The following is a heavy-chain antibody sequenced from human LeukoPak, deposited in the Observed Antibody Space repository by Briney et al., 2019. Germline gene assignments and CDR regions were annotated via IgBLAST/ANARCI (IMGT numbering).Heavy chain of an antibody. CDR2: IRSKANSYAT. CDR1: GFTFSGSA. Sequence: PGGSLRLSCAASGFTFSGSAMHWVRQASGKGLEWVGRIRSKANSYATAYAASVKGRFTISRDDSKNTAYLQMNSLSAADTAMYYCAKDLRYCSGSRCYWPDGVFDYWGQGTLVTVSS. D-gene: IGHD2-15*01. J-gene: IGHJ4*02. V-gene: IGHV3-73*01. CDR3: AKDLRYCSGSRCYWPDGVFDY.